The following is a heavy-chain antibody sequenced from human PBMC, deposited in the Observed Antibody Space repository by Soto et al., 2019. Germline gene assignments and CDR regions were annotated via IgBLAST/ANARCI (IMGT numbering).Heavy chain of an antibody. CDR2: IKQDGSEK. D-gene: IGHD6-13*01. Sequence: GGSLRLSCAASGFTFSSYWMSWVRQAPGKGLGWVANIKQDGSEKYYVDSVKGRFTISRDNAKNSLYLQMNSLRAEDTAVYYCASAGYYYGMDVWGQGTTVTVSS. J-gene: IGHJ6*02. CDR1: GFTFSSYW. CDR3: ASAGYYYGMDV. V-gene: IGHV3-7*05.